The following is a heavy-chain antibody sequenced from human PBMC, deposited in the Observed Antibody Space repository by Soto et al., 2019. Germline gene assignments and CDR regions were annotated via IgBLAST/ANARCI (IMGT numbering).Heavy chain of an antibody. CDR2: IWSDASNK. D-gene: IGHD3-9*01. J-gene: IGHJ6*02. CDR1: GFSFSNHG. CDR3: ARGGGAYYDILTGYISDGYGMDV. V-gene: IGHV3-33*03. Sequence: GGSLRLSCAASGFSFSNHGMHWVRQAPGKGLEWVAAIWSDASNKYYADSGKGRFTISRDNSKNTLYLQMNSLRAEDTAVYYCARGGGAYYDILTGYISDGYGMDVWGQGTTVTVSS.